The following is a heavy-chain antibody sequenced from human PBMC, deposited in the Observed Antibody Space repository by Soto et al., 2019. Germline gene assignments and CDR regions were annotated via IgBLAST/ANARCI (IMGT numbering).Heavy chain of an antibody. J-gene: IGHJ4*02. CDR2: IYYSGST. CDR3: ARSPNYDFWSGGYFDY. D-gene: IGHD3-3*01. Sequence: PSETLSLTCTVSGGSISSYYWSWIRQPPGKGLEWIRYIYYSGSTNYNPSLKSRVTISVDTSKNQFSLKLSSVTAADTAVYYCARSPNYDFWSGGYFDYWGQGTLVTVSS. V-gene: IGHV4-59*01. CDR1: GGSISSYY.